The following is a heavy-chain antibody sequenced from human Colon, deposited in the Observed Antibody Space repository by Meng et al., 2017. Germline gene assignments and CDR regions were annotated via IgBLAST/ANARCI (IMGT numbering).Heavy chain of an antibody. V-gene: IGHV4-4*02. CDR2: IFHRGTS. D-gene: IGHD2/OR15-2a*01. J-gene: IGHJ5*02. CDR1: GASISGDNW. Sequence: VQLQESAPGLVNPSGSLSSTCAVSGASISGDNWWSWVRQTPGKGLEWLGEIFHRGTSNYNPSLKSRVTISVDKSKNQFSLRLSSVTAADTAVYYCARRNSNNWFDPWGQGILVTVSS. CDR3: ARRNSNNWFDP.